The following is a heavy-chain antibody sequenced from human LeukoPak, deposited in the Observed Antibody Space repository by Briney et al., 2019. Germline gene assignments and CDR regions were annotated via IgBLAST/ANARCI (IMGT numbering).Heavy chain of an antibody. CDR2: ISSSGST. V-gene: IGHV4-39*01. J-gene: IGHJ5*02. D-gene: IGHD3-10*01. Sequence: SETLSLTCTVSGSSISNSNHYWGWIRQPPGKGLEWIGSISSSGSTYYNPSHKSRVTISVDMSKNQFSLKLTSVTAADTAVYVCARPVTVIRGVGWLDPWGQGTLVTVSS. CDR1: GSSISNSNHY. CDR3: ARPVTVIRGVGWLDP.